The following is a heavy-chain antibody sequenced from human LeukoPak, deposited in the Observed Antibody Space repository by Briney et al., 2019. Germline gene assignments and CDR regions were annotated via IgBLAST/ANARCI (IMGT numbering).Heavy chain of an antibody. CDR1: GFTFSSYS. CDR3: ARGDLYSSSPVNDY. D-gene: IGHD6-6*01. Sequence: GGSLRLSCAASGFTFSSYSMNWVRQAPGKGLEWVSSISSSSSYICYADSVKGRFTISRDNAKNSLYLQMNSLRAEDTAVYYCARGDLYSSSPVNDYWGQGTLVTVSS. CDR2: ISSSSSYI. V-gene: IGHV3-21*01. J-gene: IGHJ4*02.